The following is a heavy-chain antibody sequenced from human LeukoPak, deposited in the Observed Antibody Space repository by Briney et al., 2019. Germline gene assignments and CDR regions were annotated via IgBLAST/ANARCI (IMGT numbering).Heavy chain of an antibody. CDR1: GYTFTSYD. CDR3: ARADTYYYYMDV. CDR2: MNPNSGNT. V-gene: IGHV1-8*01. Sequence: ASVKVSCKASGYTFTSYDINWVRQATGQGLEWMGWMNPNSGNTGYAQKFQGRVTMTRNTSISTAYMELSSLRSEDTAAYYCARADTYYYYMDVWGKGTTVTVSS. J-gene: IGHJ6*03. D-gene: IGHD3-9*01.